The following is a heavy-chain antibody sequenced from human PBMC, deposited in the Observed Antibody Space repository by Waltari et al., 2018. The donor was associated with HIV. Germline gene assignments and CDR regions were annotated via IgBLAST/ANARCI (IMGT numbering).Heavy chain of an antibody. D-gene: IGHD6-19*01. V-gene: IGHV4-34*01. CDR2: IDQSGST. CDR3: ARMRAVAVAGDWGWDHYYYGLDV. J-gene: IGHJ6*02. CDR1: GASFSGHY. Sequence: QVQLQPWGAGQLKPSETLSLTCAVYGASFSGHYWTWTRKSPGKGLEWIGEIDQSGSTNYNPALKSRVTMSVDTSKKQFSLRLTSATAADTAVYFCARMRAVAVAGDWGWDHYYYGLDVWGQGTTVTVS.